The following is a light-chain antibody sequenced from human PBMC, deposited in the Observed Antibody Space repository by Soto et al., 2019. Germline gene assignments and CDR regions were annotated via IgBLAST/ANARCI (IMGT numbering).Light chain of an antibody. Sequence: QSALTQPASVSGSPGQSITISCTGTSSDIGDYNFVSWYQQHPGKAPRLIIYEVSSRPSGVSYRFSGSKSGNTASLTISGLQAEDEDDYYCSSYTLRNTLVLFGGGTKLTVL. CDR1: SSDIGDYNF. CDR3: SSYTLRNTLVL. V-gene: IGLV2-14*01. J-gene: IGLJ3*02. CDR2: EVS.